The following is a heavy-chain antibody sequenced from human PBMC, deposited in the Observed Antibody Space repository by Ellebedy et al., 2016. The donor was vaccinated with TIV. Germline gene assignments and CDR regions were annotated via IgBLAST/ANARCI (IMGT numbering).Heavy chain of an antibody. V-gene: IGHV3-7*01. Sequence: GGSLRLSXAASGFTFSSFWMSWVRQAPGKGLEWVANIKQDGSENFSVDSLKGRFTISRDNAKNSLFLQMNSLRAEDTAVYYYARAGDSGWFVDYWGQGTLLTVSS. CDR1: GFTFSSFW. CDR3: ARAGDSGWFVDY. D-gene: IGHD6-19*01. CDR2: IKQDGSEN. J-gene: IGHJ4*02.